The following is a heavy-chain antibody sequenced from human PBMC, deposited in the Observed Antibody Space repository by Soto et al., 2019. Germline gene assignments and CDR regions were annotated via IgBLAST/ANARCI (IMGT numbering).Heavy chain of an antibody. Sequence: PSETLSLTCAVSGYSIRSGYFWGWIRQPPEKGLEWIGSMHHSGITYYNLSLKSRVTISVDTSKNQLSLKLSSATAADTAVYYCARSMYSTSAQLYYGMDVWGQGTTVTVSS. CDR1: GYSIRSGYF. CDR3: ARSMYSTSAQLYYGMDV. V-gene: IGHV4-38-2*01. J-gene: IGHJ6*02. D-gene: IGHD6-6*01. CDR2: MHHSGIT.